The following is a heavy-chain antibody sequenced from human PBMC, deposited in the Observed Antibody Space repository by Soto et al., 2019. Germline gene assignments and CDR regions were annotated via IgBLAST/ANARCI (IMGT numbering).Heavy chain of an antibody. J-gene: IGHJ4*01. CDR1: GFTFSNYA. Sequence: GGSLRLSCAASGFTFSNYAMSWVRQAPGKGLEWVSGISGSGGSTYYADSAKGRFTISRDNSKNTLYLQMNSLRAEDTAIYYCAKGGLTVAGTGSFDYWGHGALVTVSS. CDR2: ISGSGGST. D-gene: IGHD6-19*01. V-gene: IGHV3-23*01. CDR3: AKGGLTVAGTGSFDY.